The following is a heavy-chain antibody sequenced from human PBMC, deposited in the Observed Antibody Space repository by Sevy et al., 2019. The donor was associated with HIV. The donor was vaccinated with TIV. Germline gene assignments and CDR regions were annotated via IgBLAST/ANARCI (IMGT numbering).Heavy chain of an antibody. CDR1: GFTFSSYW. D-gene: IGHD2-8*01. CDR3: ATTGNNGNDF. V-gene: IGHV3-7*01. CDR2: IKEDGSEK. J-gene: IGHJ4*02. Sequence: GSLRLSCVASGFTFSSYWMSWVRQVPGKGLEWVANIKEDGSEKYYVESVKGRFTISRDNAKISLYLQMNSLRVEDTAVYYCATTGNNGNDFWGQGTLVTVSS.